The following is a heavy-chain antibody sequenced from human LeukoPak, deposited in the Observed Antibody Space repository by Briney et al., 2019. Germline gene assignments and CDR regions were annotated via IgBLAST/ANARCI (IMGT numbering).Heavy chain of an antibody. V-gene: IGHV3-21*01. J-gene: IGHJ1*01. Sequence: PGGSLRLSCAASGFTFTIYSMNWVRQAPGKGLEWVSSISGSSKHRYYADSVKGRFTISRDNAKSSLYLQMNSLRAEDTAVYSVTTCYLQHWGQGTLVTVSS. CDR1: GFTFTIYS. CDR3: TTCYLQH. CDR2: ISGSSKHR. D-gene: IGHD4-17*01.